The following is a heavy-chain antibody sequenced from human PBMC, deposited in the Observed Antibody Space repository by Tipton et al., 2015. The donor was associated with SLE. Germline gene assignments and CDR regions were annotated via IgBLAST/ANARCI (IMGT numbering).Heavy chain of an antibody. CDR2: ISSSSSTI. Sequence: SLRLSCAASGFTFSSYSMNWVRQAPGKGLEWVSYISSSSSTIYYADSVKGRFTISRDNARNSLYLQMIGLRAEDTAVYYCTRSRRDGYSDSWGQGALVTVSS. J-gene: IGHJ4*02. CDR1: GFTFSSYS. D-gene: IGHD5-24*01. V-gene: IGHV3-48*04. CDR3: TRSRRDGYSDS.